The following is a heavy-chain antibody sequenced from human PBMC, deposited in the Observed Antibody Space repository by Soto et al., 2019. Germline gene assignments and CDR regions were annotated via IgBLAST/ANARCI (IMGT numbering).Heavy chain of an antibody. Sequence: QVQLVESGGGVVQPGKSLRLSCAASGFTFNSYAMHWVRQAPGKGLEWVAVILYDGNDKYYADSVKARFTISRDNSKNTLYVQINSLRAEDTAVYYCASDVTPGGSSAFDIWGQGTMVTVSS. CDR1: GFTFNSYA. V-gene: IGHV3-30-3*01. CDR3: ASDVTPGGSSAFDI. CDR2: ILYDGNDK. D-gene: IGHD2-15*01. J-gene: IGHJ3*02.